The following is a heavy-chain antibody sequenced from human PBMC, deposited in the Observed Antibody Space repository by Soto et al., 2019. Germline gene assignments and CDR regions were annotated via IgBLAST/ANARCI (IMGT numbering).Heavy chain of an antibody. D-gene: IGHD2-15*01. CDR2: INTYNGNS. Sequence: QVQLVQSAAEVKKPGASVKVSCKASGYTLTNYAISWVRQAPGQGPEWMGWINTYNGNSNYAQKFQGRVTMTTDTXTNTAYMELRSLTSDDTAVYYCARDCPGCSCFCIYWGQGTLVTVSS. J-gene: IGHJ4*02. CDR3: ARDCPGCSCFCIY. CDR1: GYTLTNYA. V-gene: IGHV1-18*01.